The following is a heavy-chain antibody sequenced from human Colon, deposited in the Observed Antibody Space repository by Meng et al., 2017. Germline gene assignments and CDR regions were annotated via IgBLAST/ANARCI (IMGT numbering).Heavy chain of an antibody. J-gene: IGHJ4*02. Sequence: QVHLVQSGAEVKKPGASVKGSCKASGYTFTNYGVSWVRQAPGQGLEWMGWISAYSGNTNYVQKLQDRVTMTTDTSTSTAYMELRSLRSDDTAVYYCARDQSRTSSWYPDYWGQGTLVTVSS. D-gene: IGHD6-13*01. V-gene: IGHV1-18*01. CDR1: GYTFTNYG. CDR3: ARDQSRTSSWYPDY. CDR2: ISAYSGNT.